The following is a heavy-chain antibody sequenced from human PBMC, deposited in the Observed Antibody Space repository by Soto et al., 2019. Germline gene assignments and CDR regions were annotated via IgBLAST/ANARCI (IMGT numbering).Heavy chain of an antibody. J-gene: IGHJ2*01. Sequence: HPGGSLRLSCAASGFAFSTFGMHWVRQAPGKGLGWMAVISYDGSNKNYADFAKGRFTISRDNSKNTLDLQMNSLRAEDTALYYCAKDASSGITSFDLWGRGTLVTVSS. CDR1: GFAFSTFG. V-gene: IGHV3-30*18. CDR3: AKDASSGITSFDL. CDR2: ISYDGSNK. D-gene: IGHD3-3*01.